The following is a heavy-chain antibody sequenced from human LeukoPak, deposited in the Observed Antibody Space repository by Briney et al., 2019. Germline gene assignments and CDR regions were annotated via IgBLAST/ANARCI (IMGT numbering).Heavy chain of an antibody. V-gene: IGHV1-18*01. Sequence: GASVKVSCKASGYTFTSYGISWVRQAPGQGLEWMGWISAYNGNTNYARKLQGRVTMTTDTSTSTAYLELRSRRSDDTAVYYCARGGSRRRWTTSFDCWGQGTLVSVPS. CDR1: GYTFTSYG. J-gene: IGHJ4*02. CDR2: ISAYNGNT. D-gene: IGHD1-1*01. CDR3: ARGGSRRRWTTSFDC.